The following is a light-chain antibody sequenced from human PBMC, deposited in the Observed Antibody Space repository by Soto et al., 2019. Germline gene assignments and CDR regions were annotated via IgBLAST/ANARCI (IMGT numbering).Light chain of an antibody. CDR2: GAS. CDR1: QSISDP. Sequence: EILMTQSPAALSVSRGAAATLSLMASQSISDPLAWYQQKPGQAPRLLIYGASTRAPGFPARFSGSGSGTDFTLTISSLEPEDFAVYYCQQRNYWQVTFGHGTRLEIK. J-gene: IGKJ5*01. CDR3: QQRNYWQVT. V-gene: IGKV3-15*01.